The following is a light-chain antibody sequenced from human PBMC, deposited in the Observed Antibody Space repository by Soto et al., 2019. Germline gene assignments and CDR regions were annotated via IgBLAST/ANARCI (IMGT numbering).Light chain of an antibody. CDR3: QQSDNLPLT. CDR2: HAS. CDR1: QGIAKY. Sequence: DTQMTQSPSSLSASIGDRVTITCQASQGIAKYLHWYQQKPGKAPKLLIYHASNLQTGVPSRFSVSGSGTHFTLIISSLQPDDIATYFCQQSDNLPLTFGGGTKVEIK. V-gene: IGKV1-33*01. J-gene: IGKJ4*01.